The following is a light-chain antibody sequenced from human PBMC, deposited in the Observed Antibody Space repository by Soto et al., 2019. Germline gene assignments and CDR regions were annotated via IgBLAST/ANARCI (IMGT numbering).Light chain of an antibody. J-gene: IGKJ4*01. CDR1: QVITNF. Sequence: DMEMTQSPSSLSASVGDRVTITCRASQVITNFLAWYQQRPGKVPRLLIYSASTLQSGVPSRFSGSGSGTDFTLTISSLQPEDVATYYCQKYNSAPLTFGGGTKVDIK. CDR3: QKYNSAPLT. V-gene: IGKV1-27*01. CDR2: SAS.